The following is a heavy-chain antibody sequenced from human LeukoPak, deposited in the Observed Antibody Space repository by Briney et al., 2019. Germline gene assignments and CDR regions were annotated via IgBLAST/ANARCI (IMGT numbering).Heavy chain of an antibody. J-gene: IGHJ6*02. D-gene: IGHD2-2*01. CDR1: GGSISSYY. CDR3: ARDYCSSTSCSLGYYYGMDV. V-gene: IGHV4-4*07. Sequence: SETLSLTCTVSGGSISSYYWSWIRQPAGKGLEWIGRIYTSGSTNYNPSLKSRVTMSVDTSKNQFSLKLSSVTAADTAVYYCARDYCSSTSCSLGYYYGMDVWGQGTTVTVSS. CDR2: IYTSGST.